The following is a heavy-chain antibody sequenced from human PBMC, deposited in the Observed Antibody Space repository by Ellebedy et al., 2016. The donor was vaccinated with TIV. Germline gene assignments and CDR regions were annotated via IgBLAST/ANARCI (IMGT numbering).Heavy chain of an antibody. CDR2: ISYDENNK. CDR3: ARDRGYRSSRYYYYNMDV. D-gene: IGHD1-1*01. J-gene: IGHJ6*03. V-gene: IGHV3-30-3*01. Sequence: GESLKISXAASGFTFRSYAMHWVRQAPGKGLEWVAVISYDENNKHYADSVKGRFTISRDNSKNTLYLQLNSLRGEDTAVYYCARDRGYRSSRYYYYNMDVWGKGTTVTVSS. CDR1: GFTFRSYA.